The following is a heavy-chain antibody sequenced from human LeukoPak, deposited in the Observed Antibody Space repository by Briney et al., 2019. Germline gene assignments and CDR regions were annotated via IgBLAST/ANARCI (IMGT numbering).Heavy chain of an antibody. CDR1: GDSISSYY. CDR2: IYYSGST. J-gene: IGHJ3*02. D-gene: IGHD2-21*02. CDR3: ARHLHIVVVTAIPGDAFDI. Sequence: PSETLSLTCSVSGDSISSYYWSWIRQPPGKGLEWIGYIYYSGSTNYNPSLKSRVTISVDTSKNQFSLKLSSVTAADTAVYYCARHLHIVVVTAIPGDAFDIWGQGTMVTVSS. V-gene: IGHV4-59*08.